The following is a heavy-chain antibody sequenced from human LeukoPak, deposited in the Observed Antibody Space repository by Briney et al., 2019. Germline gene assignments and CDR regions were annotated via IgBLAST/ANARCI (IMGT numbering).Heavy chain of an antibody. CDR3: ARHTNRGSSDY. Sequence: GESLKISCRGSGYSFTNYWIGWVRQMPGKGLEWLGIIYPGDSHIRYSPSFQGQVTISADKSISTTYLQWSSLKASDTAMYYCARHTNRGSSDYWGQGTLVTVSS. CDR1: GYSFTNYW. D-gene: IGHD2-2*01. J-gene: IGHJ4*02. V-gene: IGHV5-51*01. CDR2: IYPGDSHI.